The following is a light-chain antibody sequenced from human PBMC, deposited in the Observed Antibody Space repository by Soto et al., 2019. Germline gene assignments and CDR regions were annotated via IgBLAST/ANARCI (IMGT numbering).Light chain of an antibody. V-gene: IGLV1-44*01. CDR1: SSNIGSNA. CDR2: SSD. J-gene: IGLJ3*02. Sequence: QSALTQPPSASGTPGQRVTISCSGSSSNIGSNAVNWYQQLPGTAPKLLIYSSDQRPSGVPDRFSGSKSGTSASLAISGLQSEDEADYYCAAWDDYLNAWVFGGGTKLTVL. CDR3: AAWDDYLNAWV.